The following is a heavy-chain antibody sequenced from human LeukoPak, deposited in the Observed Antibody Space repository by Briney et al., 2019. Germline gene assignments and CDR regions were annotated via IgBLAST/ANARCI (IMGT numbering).Heavy chain of an antibody. J-gene: IGHJ1*01. V-gene: IGHV1-69*13. D-gene: IGHD6-13*01. CDR3: ARVALAAAAEYFQH. CDR2: IIPIFGTA. CDR1: GGTFSSYA. Sequence: ASVKVSCKASGGTFSSYASSWVRQAPGQGLEWMGGIIPIFGTANYAQKFQGRVTITADESTSTAYMELSSLRSEDTAVYYCARVALAAAAEYFQHWGQGTLVTVSS.